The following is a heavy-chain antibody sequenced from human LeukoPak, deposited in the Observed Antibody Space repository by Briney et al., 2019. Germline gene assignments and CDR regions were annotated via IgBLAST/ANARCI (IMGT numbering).Heavy chain of an antibody. CDR2: IIPILGIA. Sequence: SVKVSCKASGGTFSSYAISWVRQAPGQGLEWMGRIIPILGIANYAQKFQGRVTITADKSTSTAYMELSSLRSEDTAVYYCARAPASDSSRYYYWYFDLWGRGTLVTVSS. V-gene: IGHV1-69*04. J-gene: IGHJ2*01. CDR1: GGTFSSYA. D-gene: IGHD3-22*01. CDR3: ARAPASDSSRYYYWYFDL.